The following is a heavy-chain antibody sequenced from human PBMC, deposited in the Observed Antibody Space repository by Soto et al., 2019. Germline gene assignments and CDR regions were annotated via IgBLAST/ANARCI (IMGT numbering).Heavy chain of an antibody. V-gene: IGHV3-7*01. CDR3: ARDPSFGGFDI. J-gene: IGHJ3*02. CDR1: GFTFRSSW. Sequence: PGGSLRVSCEASGFTFRSSWMSWVRQAPGKGLEWVSYIKPDGSETYYVDSVRGRFTISRDNAKNSLYLQMNSLRAEDTALYYCARDPSFGGFDIWGQMTMVPLS. D-gene: IGHD2-15*01. CDR2: IKPDGSET.